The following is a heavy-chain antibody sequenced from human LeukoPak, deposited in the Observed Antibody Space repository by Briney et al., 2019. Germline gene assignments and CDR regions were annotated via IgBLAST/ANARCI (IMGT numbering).Heavy chain of an antibody. Sequence: GGSLRLSCAASGFTFSSYGMHWVRQAPGKGLEWVAVIWYGGSNKYYADSVKGRFTISRDNSKNTLYLQMNSLRAEDTAVYYCAKGSSIAALDNWFDPWGQGTLVTVSS. CDR2: IWYGGSNK. J-gene: IGHJ5*02. CDR3: AKGSSIAALDNWFDP. CDR1: GFTFSSYG. V-gene: IGHV3-30*02. D-gene: IGHD6-6*01.